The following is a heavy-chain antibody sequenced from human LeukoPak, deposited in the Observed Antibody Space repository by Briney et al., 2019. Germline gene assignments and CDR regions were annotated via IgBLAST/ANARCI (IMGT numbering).Heavy chain of an antibody. CDR3: ARDYPTSGIVTIFDY. CDR1: GFTFNNYA. J-gene: IGHJ4*02. D-gene: IGHD1-1*01. V-gene: IGHV3-23*01. Sequence: GGSLRLSCASSGFTFNNYAMTWVRQAPGKGLEWDSSITASGGSTYCADSVKGRFTISRDNSKNTLYLQMSSLRAEDTAVYYCARDYPTSGIVTIFDYWGQGTLVTVSS. CDR2: ITASGGST.